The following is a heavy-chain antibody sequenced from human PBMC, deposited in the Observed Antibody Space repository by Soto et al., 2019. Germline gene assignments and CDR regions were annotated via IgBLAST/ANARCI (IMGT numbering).Heavy chain of an antibody. CDR1: GFTFSSYA. Sequence: SLRLSCAASGFTFSSYAMHWVRQAPGKGLEWVAVISYDGSNKYYADSVKGRFTISRDNSKNTLYLQMNSLRAEDTAVYYCARADQWLVRGFDYWGQGTLVTVSS. CDR3: ARADQWLVRGFDY. J-gene: IGHJ4*02. V-gene: IGHV3-30-3*01. D-gene: IGHD6-19*01. CDR2: ISYDGSNK.